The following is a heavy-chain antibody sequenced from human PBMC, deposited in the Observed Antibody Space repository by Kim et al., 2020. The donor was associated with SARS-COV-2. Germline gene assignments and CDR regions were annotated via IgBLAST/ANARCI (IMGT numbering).Heavy chain of an antibody. Sequence: GGSLRLSCTASGFTFTNHGLHWVRQAPGKGLEWVAALSYDGSHKIYADSVKGRFTISRDNSKNKLYLQMSSLRPEDSAVYYCAKDGDVGTLCHNLNCGTDDMDLWGQVTTVTVSS. CDR2: LSYDGSHK. CDR3: AKDGDVGTLCHNLNCGTDDMDL. J-gene: IGHJ6*02. V-gene: IGHV3-30*18. D-gene: IGHD1-1*01. CDR1: GFTFTNHG.